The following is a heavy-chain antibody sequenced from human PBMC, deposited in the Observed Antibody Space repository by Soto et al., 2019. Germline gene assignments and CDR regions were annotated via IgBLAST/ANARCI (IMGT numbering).Heavy chain of an antibody. J-gene: IGHJ5*02. V-gene: IGHV2-5*02. CDR2: IYWDDDK. CDR1: GFSLSTSGVG. CDR3: AHRPLGGGVVVVADNWFDP. D-gene: IGHD2-15*01. Sequence: QITLKESGPPLVKPTQTLTLTCSFSGFSLSTSGVGVGWIRQPPGKALEWLALIYWDDDKRYSPSLKSRLTITKDTSKNQVVLTMTNMDPVDTATYYCAHRPLGGGVVVVADNWFDPWGQGTLVTVSS.